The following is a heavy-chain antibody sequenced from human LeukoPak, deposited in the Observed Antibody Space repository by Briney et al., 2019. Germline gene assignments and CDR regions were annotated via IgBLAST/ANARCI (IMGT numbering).Heavy chain of an antibody. CDR1: GFTFSSYG. CDR2: IRYDGSNK. J-gene: IGHJ4*02. D-gene: IGHD6-19*01. CDR3: ARGGAYSSGWYWSWGGGYFDY. V-gene: IGHV3-30*02. Sequence: PGGSLRLSCAASGFTFSSYGMHWVRQAPGKGLEWVAFIRYDGSNKYYADSVKGRFTISRDNSKNTLYLQMNSLRAEDTAVYYCARGGAYSSGWYWSWGGGYFDYWGQGTLVTVSS.